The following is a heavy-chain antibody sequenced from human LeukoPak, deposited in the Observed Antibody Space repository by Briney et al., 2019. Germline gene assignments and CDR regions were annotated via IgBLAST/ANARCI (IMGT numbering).Heavy chain of an antibody. CDR1: GFTFSNYW. CDR2: IKEDGSEK. V-gene: IGHV3-7*01. J-gene: IGHJ4*02. Sequence: GGSLRLSCATSGFTFSNYWMSWVRQAPGKGLEWVAKIKEDGSEKKYVDSVKGRFTISRDNAENAVHLEMNSLRAEDTAVYYRTRMYLYESSGYRPSDYWGQGTLVTVSS. CDR3: TRMYLYESSGYRPSDY. D-gene: IGHD3-22*01.